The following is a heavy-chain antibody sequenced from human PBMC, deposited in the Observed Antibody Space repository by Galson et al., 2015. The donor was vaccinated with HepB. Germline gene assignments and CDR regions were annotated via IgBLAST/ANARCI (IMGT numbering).Heavy chain of an antibody. CDR1: GFPFSSYA. Sequence: LRLSCAASGFPFSSYAMHWVRQAPGKGLEWVAVISYDGSNKYYADSVKGRFTISRDNSKNTLYLQMNSLRAEDTAVYYCARDRVALRLGECDCDYWGQGTLVTVSS. D-gene: IGHD3-16*01. J-gene: IGHJ4*02. CDR3: ARDRVALRLGECDCDY. CDR2: ISYDGSNK. V-gene: IGHV3-30-3*01.